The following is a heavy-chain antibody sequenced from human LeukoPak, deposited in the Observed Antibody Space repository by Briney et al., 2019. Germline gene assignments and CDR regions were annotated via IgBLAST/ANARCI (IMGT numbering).Heavy chain of an antibody. V-gene: IGHV3-48*01. D-gene: IGHD5/OR15-5a*01. Sequence: GSLRLSCAASGFTFSSYSMNWVRQAPGKGLEWVSYISSSSSTIYCADSVKGRFTISRDNAKNSLYLQMNSLRAEDTAVYYCAVSFDYWGQGTLVTVSS. CDR2: ISSSSSTI. CDR3: AVSFDY. CDR1: GFTFSSYS. J-gene: IGHJ4*02.